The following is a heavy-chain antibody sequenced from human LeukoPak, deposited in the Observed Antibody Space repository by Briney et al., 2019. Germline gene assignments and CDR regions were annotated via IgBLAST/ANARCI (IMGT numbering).Heavy chain of an antibody. V-gene: IGHV3-48*01. CDR2: ISSSSSTI. CDR3: ARGSTYYDSSGQVPFDY. CDR1: GFTFSTYS. Sequence: PGGSLRLSCAASGFTFSTYSMNWVRQAPGKGLEWVSYISSSSSTIYYADSVKGRFTISGDNAKNSLYLQMNSLRAEDTAVYYWARGSTYYDSSGQVPFDYWGQGTLVTVSS. D-gene: IGHD3-22*01. J-gene: IGHJ4*02.